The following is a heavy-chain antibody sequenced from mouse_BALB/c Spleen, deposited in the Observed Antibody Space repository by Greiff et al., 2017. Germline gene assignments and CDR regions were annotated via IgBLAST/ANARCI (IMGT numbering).Heavy chain of an antibody. CDR2: INPSTGYT. D-gene: IGHD3-2*01. V-gene: IGHV1-7*01. J-gene: IGHJ3*01. Sequence: VQRVESGAELAKPGASVKMSCKASGYTFTSYWMHWVKQRPGQGLEWIGYINPSTGYTEYNQKFKDKATLTADKSSSTAYMQLSSLTSEDSAVYYCARFRDSSGYGAWFAYWGQGTLVTVSA. CDR1: GYTFTSYW. CDR3: ARFRDSSGYGAWFAY.